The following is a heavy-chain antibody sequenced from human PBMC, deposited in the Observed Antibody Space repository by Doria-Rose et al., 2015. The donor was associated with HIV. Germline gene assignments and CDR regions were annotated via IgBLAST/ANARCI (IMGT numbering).Heavy chain of an antibody. J-gene: IGHJ4*02. CDR1: CASVSSRGYY. CDR3: ARMGSYRELDY. Sequence: QVHASGPGLVKPSETLSLTCRVSCASVSSRGYYWNWIRQVPGKGLESLGYTYYTGTSDYSPSLKSRLNMAVDTSKNQLSLKLSFVTVADTAVYYCARMGSYRELDYWGQGALVIVSA. V-gene: IGHV4-31*03. CDR2: TYYTGTS. D-gene: IGHD3-3*01.